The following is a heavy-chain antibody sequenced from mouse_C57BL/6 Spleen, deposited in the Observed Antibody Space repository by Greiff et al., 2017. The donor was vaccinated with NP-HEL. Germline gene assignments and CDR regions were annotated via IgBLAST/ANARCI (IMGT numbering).Heavy chain of an antibody. V-gene: IGHV1-42*01. CDR2: INPSTGGT. J-gene: IGHJ2*01. Sequence: DVKLQESGPELVKPGASVKISCKASGYSFTGYYMNWVKQSPEKSLEWIGEINPSTGGTTYNQKFKAKATLTVDKSSSTAYMQLKSLTSEDSAVYYCARGLITTVVAPFDYWGQGTTLTVSS. D-gene: IGHD1-1*01. CDR1: GYSFTGYY. CDR3: ARGLITTVVAPFDY.